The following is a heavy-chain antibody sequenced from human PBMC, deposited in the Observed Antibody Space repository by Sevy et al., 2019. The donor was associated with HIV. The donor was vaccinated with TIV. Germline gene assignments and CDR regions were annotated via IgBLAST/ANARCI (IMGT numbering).Heavy chain of an antibody. D-gene: IGHD5-18*01. CDR1: GLTVSSNY. J-gene: IGHJ4*02. Sequence: GGSLRLSCAASGLTVSSNYMSWVRQAPGKGLEWVSVIYSDGTTYHADSVKGRFTISRDNSKNTLYLQMNSLRAEDTAVYYCAGGKSGYGYGLDYWGQGTLVTVSS. CDR3: AGGKSGYGYGLDY. CDR2: IYSDGTT. V-gene: IGHV3-66*01.